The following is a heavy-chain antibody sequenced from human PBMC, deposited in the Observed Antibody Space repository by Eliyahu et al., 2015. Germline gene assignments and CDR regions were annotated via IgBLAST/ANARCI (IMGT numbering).Heavy chain of an antibody. D-gene: IGHD3-10*01. CDR1: GGPFSAYF. CDR3: ATWEIRGVGDKFQX. J-gene: IGHJ1*01. V-gene: IGHV4-34*01. CDR2: INHLGST. Sequence: VQLQQWGAGLLKPSETLSLTCVVXGGPFSAYFWGWXRQSPGRGLEWIGEINHLGSTNYNPSLKSRVTISVDTSRNQFSLKLTSVTAADSAVYYCATWEIRGVGDKFQXWGQGTLVTVSS.